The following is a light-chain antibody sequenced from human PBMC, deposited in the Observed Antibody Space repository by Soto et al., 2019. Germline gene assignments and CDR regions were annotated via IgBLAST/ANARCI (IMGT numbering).Light chain of an antibody. Sequence: EIVLTQSPATLSLSPGERATLSCRASQSVSSSLAWYRQKPGQAPRLLLYDASNRATGIPARFCGSGSGTDFTLTISSLEPEDFAVYYCQQRSNWPPTFGQGTRLEIK. CDR2: DAS. J-gene: IGKJ5*01. CDR3: QQRSNWPPT. CDR1: QSVSSS. V-gene: IGKV3-11*01.